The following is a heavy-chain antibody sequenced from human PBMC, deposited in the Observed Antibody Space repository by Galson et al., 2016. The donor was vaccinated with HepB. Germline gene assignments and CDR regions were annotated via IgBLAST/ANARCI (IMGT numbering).Heavy chain of an antibody. V-gene: IGHV3-9*01. D-gene: IGHD6-13*01. CDR3: AKDMSAGAAASGCFDC. CDR1: GFTFDEYA. J-gene: IGHJ4*02. Sequence: LRLSCAASGFTFDEYAMHWVRPAPGKGLEWVSTISWNSGTIHYMDSVKGRFTTSRDNAKNSLYLQMDGLKTEDTALYYCAKDMSAGAAASGCFDCWGQGTLVTVSS. CDR2: ISWNSGTI.